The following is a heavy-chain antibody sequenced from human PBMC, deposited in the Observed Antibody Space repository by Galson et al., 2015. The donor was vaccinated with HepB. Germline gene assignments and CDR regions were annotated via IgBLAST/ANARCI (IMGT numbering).Heavy chain of an antibody. Sequence: SLRLSCAASGFTFSNAWMSWVRQAPGKGLEWVGRIKSKTDGGTTDYAAPVKGRFTISRDDSKNTLYLQMNSLKTEDTAVYYCTTDPTTIAAPDAFDIWGQGTMVTVSS. CDR2: IKSKTDGGTT. CDR1: GFTFSNAW. D-gene: IGHD6-6*01. V-gene: IGHV3-15*01. CDR3: TTDPTTIAAPDAFDI. J-gene: IGHJ3*02.